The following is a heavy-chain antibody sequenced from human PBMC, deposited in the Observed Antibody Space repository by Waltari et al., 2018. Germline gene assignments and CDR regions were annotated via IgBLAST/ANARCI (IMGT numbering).Heavy chain of an antibody. CDR1: GFTFSSYG. CDR3: AKDPADPPSYAFDI. D-gene: IGHD2-2*01. CDR2: ILYDGSNK. V-gene: IGHV3-30*02. J-gene: IGHJ3*02. Sequence: QVQLVESGGGVVQPGGSLRLSCAASGFTFSSYGMHWVRQAPGKGLEWGAFILYDGSNKYYADSVKGRFTISRDNSKNTLYLQMNSLRAEDTAVYYCAKDPADPPSYAFDIWGQGTMVTVSS.